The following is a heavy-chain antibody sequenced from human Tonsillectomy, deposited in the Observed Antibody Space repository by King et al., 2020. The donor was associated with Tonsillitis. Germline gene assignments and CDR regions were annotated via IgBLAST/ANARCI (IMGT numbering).Heavy chain of an antibody. J-gene: IGHJ3*01. CDR2: FIPLFPPP. CDR1: GGSFSDYA. D-gene: IGHD3-10*01. Sequence: QLVQSGAEMKKPGSSVKVSCRAFGGSFSDYAVVWIRQAPGQGFEWVGGFIPLFPPPDVAKNFQGRITLSADKSASAAYMELTSLRAEDTAVYYCARTKATYYIGMGTYGYEAFDVWGQGTPVTVSS. V-gene: IGHV1-69*13. CDR3: ARTKATYYIGMGTYGYEAFDV.